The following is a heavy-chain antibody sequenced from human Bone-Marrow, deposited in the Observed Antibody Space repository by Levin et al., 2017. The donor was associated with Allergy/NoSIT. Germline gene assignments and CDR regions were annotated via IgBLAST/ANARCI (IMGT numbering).Heavy chain of an antibody. CDR1: GFTFSSPG. CDR3: ARKSYSRSSAIVGYFDH. Sequence: LSLTCAASGFTFSSPGIHWVRQAPGMGLEWVAFIWYDGSNRYYADSVKGRFTISRDDSKNTVYLQMNSLRAEDTAVYYCARKSYSRSSAIVGYFDHWGQGTLVAVSS. J-gene: IGHJ4*01. D-gene: IGHD6-6*01. CDR2: IWYDGSNR. V-gene: IGHV3-33*01.